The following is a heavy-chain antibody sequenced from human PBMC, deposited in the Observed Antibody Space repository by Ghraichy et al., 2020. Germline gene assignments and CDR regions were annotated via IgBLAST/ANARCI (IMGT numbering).Heavy chain of an antibody. V-gene: IGHV3-33*01. Sequence: GGSLRLSCAASGFSFSDYGIHWVRQAPGKGLEWVAVIWSDGSSQFYSDSVEGRFTVSRDNSNNTLYLQMNILTAEDTAVYFCARDAVLLWFGESHKGMDVWGQGTTVAVSS. J-gene: IGHJ6*02. D-gene: IGHD3-10*01. CDR3: ARDAVLLWFGESHKGMDV. CDR1: GFSFSDYG. CDR2: IWSDGSSQ.